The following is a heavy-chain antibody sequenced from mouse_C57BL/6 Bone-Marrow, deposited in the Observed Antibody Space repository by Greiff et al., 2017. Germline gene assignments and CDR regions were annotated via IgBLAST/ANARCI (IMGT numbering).Heavy chain of an antibody. J-gene: IGHJ1*03. CDR1: GYTFTSYD. Sequence: LVESGPELVKPGASVKLSCKASGYTFTSYDINWVKQRPGQGLELIGWIYPRDGSTKYNEKFKGKATLTVDTSSSTAYMELHSLTSEDSAVYFCARLEFDGSSGDWYFDVWGTGTTVTVSS. CDR3: ARLEFDGSSGDWYFDV. V-gene: IGHV1-85*01. CDR2: IYPRDGST. D-gene: IGHD1-1*01.